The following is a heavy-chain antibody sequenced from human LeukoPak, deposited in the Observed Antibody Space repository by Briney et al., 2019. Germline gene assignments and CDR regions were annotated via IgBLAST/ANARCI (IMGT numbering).Heavy chain of an antibody. D-gene: IGHD6-19*01. Sequence: GSSVKVSCKASGGTFSSYAISWVRQAPGQGLEWMGGIIPIFGTANYAQKFQGRVTITRDTSASTAYMELSSLRSEDTAVYYCARDPRYSSGWYDYWGQGTLVTVSS. CDR1: GGTFSSYA. J-gene: IGHJ4*02. CDR3: ARDPRYSSGWYDY. CDR2: IIPIFGTA. V-gene: IGHV1-69*05.